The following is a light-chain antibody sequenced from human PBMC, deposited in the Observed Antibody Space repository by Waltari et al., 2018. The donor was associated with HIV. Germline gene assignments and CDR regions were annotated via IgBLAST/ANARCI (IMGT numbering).Light chain of an antibody. Sequence: QSLLTQPPSVSAATGQKIIISCSGSTPHIGNNNVFWYQHLPGTAPKVLIYDNYKRPSGIPDRFSGSKSGTSATLAITGLQTGDEADYYCATWDSSLSAVVFGGVTKVTVL. CDR1: TPHIGNNN. V-gene: IGLV1-51*01. CDR2: DNY. J-gene: IGLJ2*01. CDR3: ATWDSSLSAVV.